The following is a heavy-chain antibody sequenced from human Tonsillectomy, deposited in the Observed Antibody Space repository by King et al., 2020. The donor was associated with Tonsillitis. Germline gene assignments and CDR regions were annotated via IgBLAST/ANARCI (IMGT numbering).Heavy chain of an antibody. CDR2: ISGSVGST. J-gene: IGHJ6*02. CDR1: GFTFSSYA. D-gene: IGHD1-26*01. CDR3: AKEIVGATTWYYGMDV. V-gene: IGHV3-23*04. Sequence: VQLVESGGGLVQPGGSLRLSCAASGFTFSSYAMSWVRQAPGKGLEWVSAISGSVGSTYYADSVKGRFTISRDNSKNTLYLQMNSLRAEDTAVYYCAKEIVGATTWYYGMDVWGQGTTVTVSS.